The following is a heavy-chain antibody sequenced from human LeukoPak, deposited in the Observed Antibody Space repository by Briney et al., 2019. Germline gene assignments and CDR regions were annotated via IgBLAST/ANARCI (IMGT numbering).Heavy chain of an antibody. Sequence: GGSLRLSCVVSEFTFSGTWMSWVRQAPGKGLEWVSYISSSGSTIYYADSVKGRFTISRDNAKNSLYLQMNSLRAEDTAVYYCAELGITMIGGVWGKGTTVTISS. CDR1: EFTFSGTW. CDR2: ISSSGSTI. J-gene: IGHJ6*04. CDR3: AELGITMIGGV. V-gene: IGHV3-48*03. D-gene: IGHD3-10*02.